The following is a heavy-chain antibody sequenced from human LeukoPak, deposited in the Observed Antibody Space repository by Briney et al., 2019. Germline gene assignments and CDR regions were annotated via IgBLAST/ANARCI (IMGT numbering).Heavy chain of an antibody. J-gene: IGHJ3*02. V-gene: IGHV4-38-2*01. Sequence: SETLSLTCAVSGYSISSGYYWGWIRQPPGKGLEWIGSIYHSGSTYYNPSLKSRVPISVDTSKNQFSLKLSSVTAADTALYYCARSEGSFCSGANCHAFDIWGQGAMVTVSS. CDR3: ARSEGSFCSGANCHAFDI. CDR2: IYHSGST. CDR1: GYSISSGYY. D-gene: IGHD2-15*01.